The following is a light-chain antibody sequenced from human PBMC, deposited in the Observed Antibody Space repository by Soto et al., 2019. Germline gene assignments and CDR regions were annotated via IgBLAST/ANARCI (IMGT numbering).Light chain of an antibody. CDR1: QSVTSTY. Sequence: EIVLVQSPGTLSLSPGERATLSCRASQSVTSTYLAWYKQRPGQAPRLLFYATSSGAFGVSDRFTGSGSGRVFTLSNSRLERYDLAVYYCQHYGRCQMFGQGPKVEIK. J-gene: IGKJ1*01. V-gene: IGKV3-20*01. CDR2: ATS. CDR3: QHYGRCQM.